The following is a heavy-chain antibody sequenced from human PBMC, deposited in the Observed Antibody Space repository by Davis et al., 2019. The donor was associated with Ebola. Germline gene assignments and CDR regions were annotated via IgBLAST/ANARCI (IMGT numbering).Heavy chain of an antibody. Sequence: SETLSLTCTVSGGSISSGGYYWSWIRQPPGKGLEWIGYYYYTGTTYYNPSLKSRVTISVDTSKNQFSLKLSSVTAADTAMYYCARRGTSSWYAGWFDPWGQGTLVTVSS. CDR2: YYYTGTT. J-gene: IGHJ5*02. CDR1: GGSISSGGYY. V-gene: IGHV4-61*08. CDR3: ARRGTSSWYAGWFDP. D-gene: IGHD6-13*01.